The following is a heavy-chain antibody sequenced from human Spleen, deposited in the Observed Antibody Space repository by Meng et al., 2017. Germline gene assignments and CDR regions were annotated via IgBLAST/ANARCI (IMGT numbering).Heavy chain of an antibody. CDR3: TTVLVRTIHYYFDY. Sequence: GESLKISCAASGFTVSDAWMSWVRQAPGKGLEWVGRIKSTADGRTTDYAAPVKGRFTISRDDSKNTLYLQMNSLKTEDTAVYYCTTVLVRTIHYYFDYWGQGTLVTVSS. CDR2: IKSTADGRTT. V-gene: IGHV3-15*01. D-gene: IGHD3-10*01. J-gene: IGHJ4*02. CDR1: GFTVSDAW.